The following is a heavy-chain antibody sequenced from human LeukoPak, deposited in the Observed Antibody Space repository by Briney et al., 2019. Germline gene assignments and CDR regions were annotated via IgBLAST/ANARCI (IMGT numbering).Heavy chain of an antibody. Sequence: SGGSLRLSCAVSGFTFSDYYMSCIRQAPGKGLEWVSYISSSGTYTNYADSVKGRFTISRDNAKNSLYLQVNSLRAEDTAVYYCARDACGGSCPFFFYYWGQGSLVTVSS. J-gene: IGHJ4*02. V-gene: IGHV3-11*05. CDR2: ISSSGTYT. CDR1: GFTFSDYY. CDR3: ARDACGGSCPFFFYY. D-gene: IGHD2-15*01.